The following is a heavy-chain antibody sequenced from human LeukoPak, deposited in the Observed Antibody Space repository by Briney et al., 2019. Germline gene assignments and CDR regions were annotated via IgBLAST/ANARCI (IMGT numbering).Heavy chain of an antibody. CDR2: INHSGST. CDR3: ARAPLGYCSGGSCYGWFDP. D-gene: IGHD2-15*01. V-gene: IGHV4-34*01. CDR1: GGSFSGYY. J-gene: IGHJ5*02. Sequence: PSETLSLTCAVYGGSFSGYYWSWIRQPPGKGLEWIGEINHSGSTNYNPSLKSRVTISVDKSKNQFSLKLSSVTAADTAVYYCARAPLGYCSGGSCYGWFDPWGQGTLVTVSS.